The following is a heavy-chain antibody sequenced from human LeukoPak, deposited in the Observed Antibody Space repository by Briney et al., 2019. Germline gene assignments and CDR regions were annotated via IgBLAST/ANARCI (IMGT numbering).Heavy chain of an antibody. CDR1: GYTFINHG. Sequence: VASVKVSCKASGYTFINHGISWVRQAPGQGLEWMGWTSTYNTNYIQKLQGRVTMTTDTSTSTAYMELRGPRSDDTAVYYCAKGSSGWSLDYWGQGTLVTVSS. CDR2: TSTYNT. V-gene: IGHV1-18*01. CDR3: AKGSSGWSLDY. D-gene: IGHD6-19*01. J-gene: IGHJ4*02.